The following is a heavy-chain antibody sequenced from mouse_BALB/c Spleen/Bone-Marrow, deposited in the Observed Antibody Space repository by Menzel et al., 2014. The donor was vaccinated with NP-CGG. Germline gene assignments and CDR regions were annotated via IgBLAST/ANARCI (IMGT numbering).Heavy chain of an antibody. V-gene: IGHV14-3*02. D-gene: IGHD2-12*01. CDR1: GLNIKDTY. CDR2: IDPANGNT. J-gene: IGHJ1*01. Sequence: VQLQQSAAELVKLGASVKLSCTASGLNIKDTYMHWVKQRPEQGLEWIGRIDPANGNTKYDPKFQGKATITADTSSNTARLQLNSLTSEGTAVYYCASYRYGWYFDVWGAGTTVTVSS. CDR3: ASYRYGWYFDV.